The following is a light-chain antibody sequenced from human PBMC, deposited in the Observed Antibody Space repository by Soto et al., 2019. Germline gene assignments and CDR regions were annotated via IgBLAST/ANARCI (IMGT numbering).Light chain of an antibody. CDR3: SSYAGSNTDVV. Sequence: QSALTQPPSASGSPGQSVTISCTGTSSDVGGYVSWYQQHPGNAPKLMIYEVTKRPSGVPDRFSGSKSGNTASLTVSGLQAEDEADYYCSSYAGSNTDVVFGGGTKLTVL. CDR1: SSDVGGY. CDR2: EVT. J-gene: IGLJ2*01. V-gene: IGLV2-8*01.